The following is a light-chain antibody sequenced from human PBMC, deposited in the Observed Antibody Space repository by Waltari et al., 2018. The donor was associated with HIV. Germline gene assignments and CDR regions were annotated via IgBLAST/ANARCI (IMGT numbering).Light chain of an antibody. Sequence: QSALTQPASVSGSPGQSITISCTGTSSDVGSYYLVSWYLQHPGKAPKLMIYEVSKRPSGVSNRFSGSKSGNTASLTISGLQAEDEADYYCCSYAGSSTFVVFGGGTKLTVL. CDR2: EVS. V-gene: IGLV2-23*02. CDR3: CSYAGSSTFVV. CDR1: SSDVGSYYL. J-gene: IGLJ2*01.